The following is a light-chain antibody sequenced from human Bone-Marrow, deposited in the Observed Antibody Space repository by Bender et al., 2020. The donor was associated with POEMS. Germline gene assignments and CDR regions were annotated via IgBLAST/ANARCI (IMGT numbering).Light chain of an antibody. CDR3: AAWDDSLSGLV. J-gene: IGLJ2*01. CDR1: SSDVGGYNY. V-gene: IGLV2-14*01. CDR2: DVS. Sequence: QSALTQPASVSGSPGQSITISCTGTSSDVGGYNYVSWYQQHPGKAPKLMIYDVSNRPSGVSNRFSGSKSGTSASLAINGLRSEDETDYYCAAWDDSLSGLVFGGGTKVTVL.